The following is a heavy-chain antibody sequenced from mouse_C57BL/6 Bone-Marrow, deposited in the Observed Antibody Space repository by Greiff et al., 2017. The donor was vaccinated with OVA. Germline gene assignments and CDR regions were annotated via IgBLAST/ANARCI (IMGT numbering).Heavy chain of an antibody. Sequence: EVKLMESGEGLVKPGGSLKLSCAASGFTFSSYAMSWVRQTPEKRLEWVAYISSGGDYIYYADTVKGRFTISRDNARNTLYLQMSSLKSEDTAMYYCTRGGGYYYGSSPYWYFDFWGTGTTVTVSS. CDR3: TRGGGYYYGSSPYWYFDF. D-gene: IGHD1-1*01. V-gene: IGHV5-9-1*02. CDR2: ISSGGDYI. J-gene: IGHJ1*03. CDR1: GFTFSSYA.